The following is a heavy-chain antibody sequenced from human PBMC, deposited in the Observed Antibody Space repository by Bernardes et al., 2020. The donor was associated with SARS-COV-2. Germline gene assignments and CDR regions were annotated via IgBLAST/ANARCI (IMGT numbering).Heavy chain of an antibody. Sequence: SEPLSLTCAVYGGSFSIHYWAWIRQPPGRGLEWVGEINHSGSSTYNPSLKRRVTLSVDTSKMQFSLKLTSVNAADMAVYYCARGASFGFLSAYSFGRGGPFDPWGQGVLVTVAS. J-gene: IGHJ5*02. CDR1: GGSFSIHY. D-gene: IGHD3-3*01. V-gene: IGHV4-34*01. CDR2: INHSGSS. CDR3: ARGASFGFLSAYSFGRGGPFDP.